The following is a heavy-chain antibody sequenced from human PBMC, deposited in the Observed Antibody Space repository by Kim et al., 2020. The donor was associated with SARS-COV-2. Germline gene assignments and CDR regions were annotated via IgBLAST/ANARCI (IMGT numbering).Heavy chain of an antibody. Sequence: SETLSLTCTVSGGSISSSSYYWGWIRQPPGKGLEWIGSFYYSGSTYYNPSLKSRVTISVDTSKNQFSLKLSSVTAADTAVYYCARQADDYGGGDYWGQGTLVTVSS. V-gene: IGHV4-39*01. CDR1: GGSISSSSYY. J-gene: IGHJ4*02. D-gene: IGHD4-17*01. CDR2: FYYSGST. CDR3: ARQADDYGGGDY.